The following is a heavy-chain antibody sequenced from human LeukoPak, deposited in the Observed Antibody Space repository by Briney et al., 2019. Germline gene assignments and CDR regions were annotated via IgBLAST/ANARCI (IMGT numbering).Heavy chain of an antibody. D-gene: IGHD4-23*01. CDR3: ARETTVEAFDI. CDR1: GFTFNSYS. V-gene: IGHV3-21*01. J-gene: IGHJ3*02. CDR2: IGSSSSSI. Sequence: GGSLRLSCAASGFTFNSYSMNWVRQAPGKGLEGVSSIGSSSSSIYYADSVKGRFTISRDNAKNSLFLQMNSLRAEDTAVYYCARETTVEAFDIWGQGTMVTVSS.